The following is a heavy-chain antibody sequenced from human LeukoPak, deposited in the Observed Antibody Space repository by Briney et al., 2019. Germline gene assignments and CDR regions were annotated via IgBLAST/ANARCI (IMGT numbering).Heavy chain of an antibody. J-gene: IGHJ3*01. D-gene: IGHD3-22*01. CDR3: AKAGVRYFDSSGLYAFAF. V-gene: IGHV4-39*01. CDR1: GGSISSTGYC. CDR2: IYYSGST. Sequence: SETLSLTCAVSGGSISSTGYCWAWIRHPPGKGLEWIGTIYYSGSTYHNTSLKSRIAMSVDTSRNQFSLKLSSVDAADTAVYYCAKAGVRYFDSSGLYAFAFWGQGTTVTVSS.